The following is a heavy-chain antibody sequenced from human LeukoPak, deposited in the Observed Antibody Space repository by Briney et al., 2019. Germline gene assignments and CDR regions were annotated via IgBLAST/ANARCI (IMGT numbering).Heavy chain of an antibody. CDR1: GGTFRSYG. CDR3: SRAAGGLVGAMESEYHQYAMDV. CDR2: VIPVFGIT. Sequence: ASVKVSCKASGGTFRSYGINWARQAPGPGLEWIGRVIPVFGITHYAQRFQGRVTITADKDTSTVDMELTSLRFEDTAVYYCSRAAGGLVGAMESEYHQYAMDVWGQGTTVTVSS. D-gene: IGHD1-26*01. V-gene: IGHV1-69*04. J-gene: IGHJ6*02.